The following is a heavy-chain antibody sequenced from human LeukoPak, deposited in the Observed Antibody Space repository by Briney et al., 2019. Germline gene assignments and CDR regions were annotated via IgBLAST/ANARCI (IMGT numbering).Heavy chain of an antibody. J-gene: IGHJ4*02. CDR2: IRFDGGKK. V-gene: IGHV3-30*02. CDR3: AKDSDWSCDY. CDR1: GFSFSTYG. Sequence: GGSLRLSCAASGFSFSTYGFHWVRQAPGKGLEWVTFIRFDGGKKNYADSVKGRFTVSRDNAKNTVYLEMNSLRAEDTAFYYCAKDSDWSCDYWGQGTLVTVSS. D-gene: IGHD2-21*01.